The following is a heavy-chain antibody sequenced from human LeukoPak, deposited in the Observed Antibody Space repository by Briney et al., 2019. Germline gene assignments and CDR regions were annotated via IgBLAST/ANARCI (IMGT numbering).Heavy chain of an antibody. CDR1: GCTFSSYG. CDR3: ARDEPYYYYFDY. CDR2: IIPNFGTG. J-gene: IGHJ4*02. Sequence: SVTVSFKASGCTFSSYGISWVRPPPGPGLEWVGRIIPNFGTGNYAQKFQGRVTITTHDSTSTTNQELSSLRSEDTAVYYCARDEPYYYYFDYWGQGTLVTVSS. D-gene: IGHD3-10*01. V-gene: IGHV1-69*05.